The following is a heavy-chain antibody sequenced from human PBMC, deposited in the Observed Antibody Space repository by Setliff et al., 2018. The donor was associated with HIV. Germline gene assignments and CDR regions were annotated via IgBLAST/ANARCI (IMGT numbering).Heavy chain of an antibody. CDR2: MSYDGNNK. D-gene: IGHD6-19*01. V-gene: IGHV3-30*07. Sequence: GGSLRLSCAASGFIFSSYAMHWVRQAPGKGLEWVAVMSYDGNNKYYADSVKGRLTISRDNAKNSLYLQMNSLRAEDTAVYYCARAVHSGWYYFDYWGQGTLVTVSS. CDR3: ARAVHSGWYYFDY. J-gene: IGHJ4*02. CDR1: GFIFSSYA.